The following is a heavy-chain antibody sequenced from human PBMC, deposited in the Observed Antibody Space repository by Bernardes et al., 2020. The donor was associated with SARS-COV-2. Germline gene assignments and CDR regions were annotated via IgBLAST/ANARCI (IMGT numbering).Heavy chain of an antibody. CDR2: ISSNGGST. J-gene: IGHJ4*02. D-gene: IGHD2-2*01. V-gene: IGHV3-64D*09. CDR1: GFTFRSYA. Sequence: GGSLRLSCSASGFTFRSYAMHWVRQAPGKGLEYVSGISSNGGSTYYADSVQGRFTISRDNSKNTLYLQMSSLRAEDTAVYYCVRDARGYCRSSDCYLFDYWGQGTLLTVSS. CDR3: VRDARGYCRSSDCYLFDY.